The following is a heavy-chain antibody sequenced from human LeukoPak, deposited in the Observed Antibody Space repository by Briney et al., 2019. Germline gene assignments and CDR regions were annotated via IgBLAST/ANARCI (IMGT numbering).Heavy chain of an antibody. D-gene: IGHD6-13*01. CDR2: INHSGST. Sequence: SETLSLTCTVSGGSISSYYWSWVRQPPGKGLEWIGEINHSGSTNYNPSLKSRVTISVDTSKNQFSLKLSSVTAADTAVYYCARVDKSSSWYRNWFDPWGQGTLVTVSS. J-gene: IGHJ5*02. CDR1: GGSISSYY. V-gene: IGHV4-34*01. CDR3: ARVDKSSSWYRNWFDP.